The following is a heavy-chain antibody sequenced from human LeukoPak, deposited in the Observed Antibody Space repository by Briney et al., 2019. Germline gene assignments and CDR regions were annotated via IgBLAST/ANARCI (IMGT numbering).Heavy chain of an antibody. J-gene: IGHJ4*02. CDR2: IYYSGGT. Sequence: SETLSLTCSVSGGSMTNYYWSWIRQPPGKGLEWIGYIYYSGGTNYNPSLKSRVTTSVDTSKDQFSLKLSSVSAADTAVYYCARGGWSVDYWGQGTLVTVSS. V-gene: IGHV4-59*01. CDR3: ARGGWSVDY. CDR1: GGSMTNYY. D-gene: IGHD6-19*01.